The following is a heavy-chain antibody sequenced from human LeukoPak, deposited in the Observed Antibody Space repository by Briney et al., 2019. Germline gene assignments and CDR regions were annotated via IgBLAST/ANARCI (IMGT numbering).Heavy chain of an antibody. D-gene: IGHD6-13*01. V-gene: IGHV3-43*02. Sequence: GSLRLSCAASGFTFEDYAMHWVRQAPGKGLEWVSLITGDGDSTYYADSVEGRFTISRDNSRNSLYLQMNSLRTEDTALYFCAKDIGTKRIAGDAFDIWGQGTMVIVSS. CDR1: GFTFEDYA. CDR3: AKDIGTKRIAGDAFDI. J-gene: IGHJ3*02. CDR2: ITGDGDST.